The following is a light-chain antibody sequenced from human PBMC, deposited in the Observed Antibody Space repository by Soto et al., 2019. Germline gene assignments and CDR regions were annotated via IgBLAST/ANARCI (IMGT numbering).Light chain of an antibody. J-gene: IGLJ1*01. CDR3: CSYAGSYTHYV. CDR1: SSDVGGYNY. CDR2: DVN. Sequence: QSALTQPRSVSGSPGQSVTISCTGTSSDVGGYNYVSWYRQHPGKAPKLLIYDVNQRPSGVPDRFSGSKSGNTASLTISGLQAEDEADYYCCSYAGSYTHYVFGTGTQLTVL. V-gene: IGLV2-11*01.